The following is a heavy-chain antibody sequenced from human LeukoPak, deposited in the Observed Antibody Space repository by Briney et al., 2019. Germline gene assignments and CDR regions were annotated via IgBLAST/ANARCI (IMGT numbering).Heavy chain of an antibody. CDR2: IDISSGYT. Sequence: GGSLRLSCVASGFTFSVHYMSWIRQPPGKGLEWVSYIDISSGYTYYVDSVKGRFTISRDNARNSLYLQMDNLRAEDTAVYFCARGHYGLDVWGQGTSVTISS. CDR1: GFTFSVHY. CDR3: ARGHYGLDV. V-gene: IGHV3-11*03. J-gene: IGHJ6*02.